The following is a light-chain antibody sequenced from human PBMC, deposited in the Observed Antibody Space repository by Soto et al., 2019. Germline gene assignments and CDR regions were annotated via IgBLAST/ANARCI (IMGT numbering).Light chain of an antibody. Sequence: DIQMTQSPSSLSASVGDRVTITCRASQSISSYLNWYQQKPGKAPKLLIYAASSLQSGVPSRFSGSGSGTDFTLTISSLQPEDFATYYCKHSYSTLVTFGGGTKVEIK. CDR2: AAS. CDR3: KHSYSTLVT. J-gene: IGKJ4*01. CDR1: QSISSY. V-gene: IGKV1-39*01.